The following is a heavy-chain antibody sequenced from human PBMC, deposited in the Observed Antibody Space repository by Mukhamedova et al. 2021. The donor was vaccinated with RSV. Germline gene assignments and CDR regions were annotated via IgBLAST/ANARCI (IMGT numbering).Heavy chain of an antibody. Sequence: EYAASVKGRFTISRDDSKSIAYLQMNSLKTEDTAVYYCTSESAGALDYWGQGTLVTVSS. CDR3: TSESAGALDY. D-gene: IGHD4/OR15-4a*01. V-gene: IGHV3-49*02. J-gene: IGHJ4*02.